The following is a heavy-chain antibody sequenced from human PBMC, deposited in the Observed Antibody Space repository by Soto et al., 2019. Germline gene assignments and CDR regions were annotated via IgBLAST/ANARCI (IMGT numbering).Heavy chain of an antibody. CDR2: TSYTGDI. J-gene: IGHJ5*02. CDR3: ARGRHWFGP. Sequence: NPSETLSLTCIVSGGSITSYHWSWIRQFPGKGLEWIAYTSYTGDINYNPPLESRVAISTDTSKNQVSLTLTAVNAADTAVYFCARGRHWFGPWGQGTLVTVSS. V-gene: IGHV4-59*08. CDR1: GGSITSYH.